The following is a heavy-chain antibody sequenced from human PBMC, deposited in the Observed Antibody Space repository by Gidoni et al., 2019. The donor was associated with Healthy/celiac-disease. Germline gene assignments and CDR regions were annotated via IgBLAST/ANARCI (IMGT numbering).Heavy chain of an antibody. CDR2: ISYDGSNK. CDR3: ARDSGEYSSSSMFDY. J-gene: IGHJ4*02. Sequence: QVQLVESGGGVVQPARSLRLSCAASGFPFSSYGMHWVRQAPGKGLAGVAVISYDGSNKYYADSVKGRVTISRDNSKNTLYMQMNSLRAEDTAVYYCARDSGEYSSSSMFDYWGQGTLVTVSS. CDR1: GFPFSSYG. V-gene: IGHV3-30*03. D-gene: IGHD6-6*01.